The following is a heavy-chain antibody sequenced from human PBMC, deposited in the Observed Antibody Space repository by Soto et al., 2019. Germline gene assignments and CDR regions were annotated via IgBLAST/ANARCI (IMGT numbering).Heavy chain of an antibody. V-gene: IGHV4-30-2*02. CDR2: IYHSGST. D-gene: IGHD3-16*02. J-gene: IGHJ1*01. CDR3: VKYRLHWALQY. CDR1: GGSISSGGYS. Sequence: SETLSLTCAVSGGSISSGGYSWTWIRQPPGKGLEWIGYIYHSGSTYYNPSLKSRVTISVDRSKNQFSLKLTSVTAADTAVYYCVKYRLHWALQYWGQGTLVTVSS.